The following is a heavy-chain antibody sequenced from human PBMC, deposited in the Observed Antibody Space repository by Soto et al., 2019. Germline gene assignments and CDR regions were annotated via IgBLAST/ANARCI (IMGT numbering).Heavy chain of an antibody. CDR1: GAYVSDFS. V-gene: IGHV4-4*07. J-gene: IGHJ1*01. CDR3: ARESGENWNYGAH. D-gene: IGHD1-7*01. CDR2: ITVNGIT. Sequence: QAQQLESGPGLVTPWDTLSLTCTVSGAYVSDFSWSWIRQPAGTGLEWIGRITVNGITQYTPSFRSRVTMSMDTSRNQFSLNLQSRTAADTALYYCARESGENWNYGAHWGQGTLVTVSS.